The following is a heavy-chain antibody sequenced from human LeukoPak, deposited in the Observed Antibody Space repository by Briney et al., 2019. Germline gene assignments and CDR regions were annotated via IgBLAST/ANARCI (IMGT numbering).Heavy chain of an antibody. D-gene: IGHD3-10*01. CDR2: ISYDGSNK. CDR1: GFTFSSYA. Sequence: GGSLRLSCAASGFTFSSYAMHWVRKAPGKGLEWVAVISYDGSNKYYADSVKGRFTISRDNSKNTLYLQMNSLRAEDTAVYYCARDPRRQSRITNPDYWGQGTLVTVSS. J-gene: IGHJ4*02. CDR3: ARDPRRQSRITNPDY. V-gene: IGHV3-30-3*01.